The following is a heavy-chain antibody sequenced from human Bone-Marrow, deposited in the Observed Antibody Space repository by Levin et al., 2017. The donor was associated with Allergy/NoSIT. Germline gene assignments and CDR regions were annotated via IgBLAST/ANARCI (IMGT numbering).Heavy chain of an antibody. D-gene: IGHD2-2*01. V-gene: IGHV1-69*13. CDR1: GGTFSSYA. CDR2: IIPIFGTA. Sequence: GASVKVSCKASGGTFSSYAISWVRQAPGQGLEWMGGIIPIFGTANYAQKFQGRVTITADESTSTAYMELSSLRSEDTAVYYCARERPGVVGYFDYWGQGTLVTVSS. CDR3: ARERPGVVGYFDY. J-gene: IGHJ4*02.